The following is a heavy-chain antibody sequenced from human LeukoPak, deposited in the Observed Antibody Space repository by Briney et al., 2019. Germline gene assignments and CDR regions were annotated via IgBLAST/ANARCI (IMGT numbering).Heavy chain of an antibody. Sequence: SGTLSLTCGVSGGSISGTNWWSWVRQPPGQGLEWIGEISLRGLTNYNPSLRSRLTMSLDESKNQVSLNLTSVTAADTAVYYCSRESGPFSPFGFWGQRTLVSVHS. V-gene: IGHV4-4*02. CDR2: ISLRGLT. D-gene: IGHD1-26*01. J-gene: IGHJ4*02. CDR1: GGSISGTNW. CDR3: SRESGPFSPFGF.